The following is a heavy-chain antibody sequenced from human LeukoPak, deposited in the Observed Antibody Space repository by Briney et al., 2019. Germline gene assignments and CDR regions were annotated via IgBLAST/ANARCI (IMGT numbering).Heavy chain of an antibody. CDR1: GFTFSSYE. CDR3: GRGSSSWHYFDY. CDR2: IDSSGSNI. D-gene: IGHD6-13*01. J-gene: IGHJ4*02. V-gene: IGHV3-48*03. Sequence: GGSLRLSCAASGFTFSSYEMNWVRQATGKGLEWVSYIDSSGSNIYYADSVKGRFTISRDNAKNSLYLQMNSLRVEDTAVYYCGRGSSSWHYFDYWGQGTLVTVSS.